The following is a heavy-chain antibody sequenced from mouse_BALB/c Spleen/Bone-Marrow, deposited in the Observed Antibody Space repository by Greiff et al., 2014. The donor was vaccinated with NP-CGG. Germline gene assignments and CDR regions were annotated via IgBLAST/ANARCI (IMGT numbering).Heavy chain of an antibody. V-gene: IGHV5-2*01. Sequence: VQLKESGGGLVQPGESLKLSCESNEYEFPSHDMSWVRKTPEKRLELVAAINSDGGSTFYPDTMERRFIISRDNTKKTLYLQMSSLRSEDTALNYCARQGDYGSSWFAYWGQGTLVTVSA. CDR1: EYEFPSHD. CDR2: INSDGGST. CDR3: ARQGDYGSSWFAY. J-gene: IGHJ3*01. D-gene: IGHD1-1*01.